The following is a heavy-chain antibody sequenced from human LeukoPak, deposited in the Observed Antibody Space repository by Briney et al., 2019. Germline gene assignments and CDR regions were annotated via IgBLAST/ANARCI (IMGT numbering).Heavy chain of an antibody. CDR3: AKDLKQWLVGLDY. J-gene: IGHJ4*02. CDR1: GFTFSSYG. D-gene: IGHD6-19*01. V-gene: IGHV3-23*01. CDR2: ISGSGGST. Sequence: GGSLRLSCAAPGFTFSSYGMSWVRQAPGKGMEWVSGISGSGGSTYYADSVKGRFTISRDNSKNTLYLQMNSLRAEDTAVYYCAKDLKQWLVGLDYWGQGTLVTVSS.